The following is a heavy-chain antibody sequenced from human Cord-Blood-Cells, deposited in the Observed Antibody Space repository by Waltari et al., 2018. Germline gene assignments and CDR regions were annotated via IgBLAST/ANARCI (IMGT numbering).Heavy chain of an antibody. CDR2: ISYDGSNK. CDR3: ARSLDY. J-gene: IGHJ4*02. Sequence: QVQLVESGGGVVQPGRSLRLSCAASGFTFSSYVMHWVRQAPGKGLEWVAVISYDGSNKYYADSVKGRFTISRDNSKNTLYLQMNSLRAEDTAVYYCARSLDYWGQGTLVTVSS. V-gene: IGHV3-30-3*01. CDR1: GFTFSSYV.